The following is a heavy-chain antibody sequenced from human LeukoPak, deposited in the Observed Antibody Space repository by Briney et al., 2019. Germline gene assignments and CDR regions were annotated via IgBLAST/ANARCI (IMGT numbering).Heavy chain of an antibody. Sequence: SETLSLTCTVSGGSISSDSFYWGWIRQPPGKGLEWIGSIFYSGSTYYNPSLKSRVTISVDTSKNQFSLKLSSVTAADTAVYYCARKHDYGYYFDYWGQGTLVTVSS. V-gene: IGHV4-39*01. D-gene: IGHD4/OR15-4a*01. CDR1: GGSISSDSFY. J-gene: IGHJ4*02. CDR2: IFYSGST. CDR3: ARKHDYGYYFDY.